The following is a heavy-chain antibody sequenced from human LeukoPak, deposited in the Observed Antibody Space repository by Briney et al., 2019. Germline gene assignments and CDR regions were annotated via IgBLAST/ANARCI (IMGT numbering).Heavy chain of an antibody. D-gene: IGHD6-19*01. CDR2: INPNSGGT. CDR3: ARGGYSSGWFYYFDY. CDR1: GYTFTGYY. Sequence: ASVKVSCKASGYTFTGYYMHWVRQAPGQGVEWMGWINPNSGGTNYAQKFQGRVTMTRDTSISTAYMELSRLRSDDTAVYYCARGGYSSGWFYYFDYWGQGTLVTVSS. J-gene: IGHJ4*02. V-gene: IGHV1-2*02.